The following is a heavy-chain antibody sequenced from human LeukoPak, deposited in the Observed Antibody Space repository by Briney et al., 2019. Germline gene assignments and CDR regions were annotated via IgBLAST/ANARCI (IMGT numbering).Heavy chain of an antibody. Sequence: ASVKVSCKASGGTFSSYAISWVRQAPGQGLEWMGRIIPILGIANYAQKFQGRVTITADKSTSTAYMELSSLRSEDTAVYYRASTRVVEVGMDVWGQGTTVTVSS. CDR2: IIPILGIA. J-gene: IGHJ6*02. V-gene: IGHV1-69*04. D-gene: IGHD2-15*01. CDR1: GGTFSSYA. CDR3: ASTRVVEVGMDV.